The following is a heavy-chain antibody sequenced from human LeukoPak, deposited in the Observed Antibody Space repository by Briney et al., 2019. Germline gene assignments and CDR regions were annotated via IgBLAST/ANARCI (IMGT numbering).Heavy chain of an antibody. CDR1: GFSFTTAW. V-gene: IGHV3-15*01. CDR3: VIDDYYDYSGTREADYFDY. Sequence: GGSLRLSCGASGFSFTTAWMSWVRQAPGKGLEWVARIKSDGAVDYASPVKGRLTISKDYSKNTLYLQMNSLKVEDTVVYYCVIDDYYDYSGTREADYFDYWGQGTLVTVSS. CDR2: IKSDGAV. D-gene: IGHD3-22*01. J-gene: IGHJ4*02.